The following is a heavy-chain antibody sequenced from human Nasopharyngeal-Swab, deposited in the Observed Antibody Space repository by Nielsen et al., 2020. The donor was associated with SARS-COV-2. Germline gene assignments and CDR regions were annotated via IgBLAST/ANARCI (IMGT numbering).Heavy chain of an antibody. CDR2: ISWNSGSI. V-gene: IGHV3-9*01. J-gene: IGHJ4*02. CDR3: AKLGRDGYNYGDY. D-gene: IGHD5-24*01. CDR1: GFTFDDYA. Sequence: SLKISCAASGFTFDDYAMHWVRQAPGEGLEWVSGISWNSGSIGYADSVKGRFTISRDNAKNSLYLQMNSLRAEDTALYYCAKLGRDGYNYGDYWGQGTLVTVSS.